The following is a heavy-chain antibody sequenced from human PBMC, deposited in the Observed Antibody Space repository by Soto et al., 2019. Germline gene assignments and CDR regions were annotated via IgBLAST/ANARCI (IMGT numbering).Heavy chain of an antibody. CDR1: AHNFSSYW. V-gene: IGHV3-7*01. Sequence: GGSLRLSCAASAHNFSSYWMSWVRQAPGKGPEWLAIINQDGSQKYFLDSVTGRFTISRDNAKKSLYLQMDSLRVEDTAVYYCAGGSGREGYNFAGRGQETQVTVSS. CDR3: AGGSGREGYNFAG. CDR2: INQDGSQK. D-gene: IGHD5-12*01. J-gene: IGHJ4*02.